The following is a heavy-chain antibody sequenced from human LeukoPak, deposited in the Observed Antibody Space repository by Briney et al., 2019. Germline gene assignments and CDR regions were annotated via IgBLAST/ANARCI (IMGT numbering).Heavy chain of an antibody. V-gene: IGHV4-31*03. Sequence: TSETLSLTCSVSDDSISRRVYYWSWIRQRPEMGLEWMGYIYYNGRSGNTYYNLALKSRVTMSIDTGEKHFSLRLTSVTAADTAVYYCANSLPTVSTRNYFDYWGQGTLVIVSS. D-gene: IGHD5/OR15-5a*01. J-gene: IGHJ4*02. CDR2: IYYNGRSGNT. CDR3: ANSLPTVSTRNYFDY. CDR1: DDSISRRVYY.